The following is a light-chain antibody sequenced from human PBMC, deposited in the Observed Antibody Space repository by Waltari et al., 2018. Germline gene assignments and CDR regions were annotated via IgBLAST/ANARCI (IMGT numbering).Light chain of an antibody. CDR3: QQRSNWPLT. V-gene: IGKV3-11*01. J-gene: IGKJ4*01. CDR2: DAS. CDR1: QSVNDY. Sequence: EVVLTQSPATPSLSPGDRAPPFCRARQSVNDYLAWYQQKPGQAPRLLMYDASNRATGIPARFSGSGSGTDFTLTISSLESEDFAVYYCQQRSNWPLTFGGGTKVEIK.